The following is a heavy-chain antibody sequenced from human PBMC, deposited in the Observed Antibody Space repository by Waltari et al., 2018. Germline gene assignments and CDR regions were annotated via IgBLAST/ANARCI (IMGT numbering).Heavy chain of an antibody. J-gene: IGHJ4*02. CDR1: AGSVSSSSYY. CDR2: IYYSGST. V-gene: IGHV4-39*07. D-gene: IGHD3-10*01. CDR3: ARDSRQGVRGFDY. Sequence: QLQLQESDPGLVKPSETLSLTCTVSAGSVSSSSYYWDWIRQPPGKRLEWIGSIYYSGSTYYNPSLKSRVTISVDTSKNQFSLRLSAVAAADTAVDYCARDSRQGVRGFDYWGQGTLVTVSS.